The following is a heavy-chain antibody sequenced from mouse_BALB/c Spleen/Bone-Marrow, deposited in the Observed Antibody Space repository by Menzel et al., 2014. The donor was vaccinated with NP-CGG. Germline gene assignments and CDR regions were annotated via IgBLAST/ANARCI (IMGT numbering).Heavy chain of an antibody. V-gene: IGHV14-3*02. CDR3: ARYRLGTYFDY. CDR1: GSNIKDTY. J-gene: IGHJ2*01. Sequence: EVQRVESGAELVKPGASVKLSCTASGSNIKDTYMHWVKQRPEQGLEWIGRIDPANGNTKYDPKFQGKATITADTSTNTAYLQLSSLTSEDTAVYYCARYRLGTYFDYWGQGTTLTVSS. CDR2: IDPANGNT. D-gene: IGHD2-14*01.